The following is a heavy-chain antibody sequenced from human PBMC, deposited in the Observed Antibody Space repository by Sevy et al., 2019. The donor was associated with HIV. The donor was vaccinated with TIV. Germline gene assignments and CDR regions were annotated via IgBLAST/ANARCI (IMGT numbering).Heavy chain of an antibody. CDR3: AITKDYYDNSGYPFDY. Sequence: ASVKVSCKVFGYTLSELSMHWVRQTPGKGLEWMGSFDPEDGETIYSQKFQGRVAMTEDTSTDTAYMELRSPRSEDTAVFYCAITKDYYDNSGYPFDYWGQGTLVTVSS. CDR2: FDPEDGET. J-gene: IGHJ4*02. D-gene: IGHD3-22*01. CDR1: GYTLSELS. V-gene: IGHV1-24*01.